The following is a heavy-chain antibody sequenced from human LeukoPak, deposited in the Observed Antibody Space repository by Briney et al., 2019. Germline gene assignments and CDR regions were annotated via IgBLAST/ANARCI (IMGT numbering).Heavy chain of an antibody. CDR3: ATVITGTTVFDY. J-gene: IGHJ4*02. Sequence: ASVKVSCKVSGYTLTELSMHWVRQAPGKGLEWMGGFDPEDGETIYAQKFQGRVTMTEDTSTDTAYMELSSLRSEDTAVYYCATVITGTTVFDYWGQGTLVTVSS. CDR1: GYTLTELS. D-gene: IGHD1-7*01. V-gene: IGHV1-24*01. CDR2: FDPEDGET.